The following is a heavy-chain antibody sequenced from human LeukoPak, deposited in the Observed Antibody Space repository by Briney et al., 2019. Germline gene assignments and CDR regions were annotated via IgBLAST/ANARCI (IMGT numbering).Heavy chain of an antibody. CDR3: ARSGSSSGSYSFDDY. Sequence: QPGRSLGLSCAASGFTFRNYGMHWGRQAPGKGLEWVAVIWFDGSNKHYADSVQGRFTISRDNSKNTLYLQMDNLRAEDTAVYYCARSGSSSGSYSFDDYWGQGTLVTVSS. D-gene: IGHD3-10*01. CDR2: IWFDGSNK. V-gene: IGHV3-33*01. J-gene: IGHJ4*02. CDR1: GFTFRNYG.